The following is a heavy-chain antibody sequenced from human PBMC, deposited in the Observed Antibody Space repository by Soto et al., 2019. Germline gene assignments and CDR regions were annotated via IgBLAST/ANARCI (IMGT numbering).Heavy chain of an antibody. CDR2: SRDSGSTT. Sequence: GGSLRLSCAAFEFSFISSAMSWVRQAPGKRLEWVCISRDSGSTTYAPDPEKSRFTTSRDTTNNILFLQMSSLSAEDTAIYYCTKDSHRAIISPTHDYWGQGTLVTVSS. D-gene: IGHD2-21*01. CDR3: TKDSHRAIISPTHDY. J-gene: IGHJ4*02. CDR1: EFSFISSA. V-gene: IGHV3-23*01.